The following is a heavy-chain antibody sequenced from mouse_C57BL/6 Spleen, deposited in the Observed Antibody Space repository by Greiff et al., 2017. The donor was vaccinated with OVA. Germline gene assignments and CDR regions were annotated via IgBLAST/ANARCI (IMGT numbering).Heavy chain of an antibody. D-gene: IGHD2-3*01. CDR1: GYTFTSYW. J-gene: IGHJ2*01. CDR3: ARGLLQDFDY. CDR2: IYPSDSET. Sequence: VQLQQPGAELVRPGSSVKLSCKASGYTFTSYWMDWVKQRPGQGLEWIGNIYPSDSETHYNQKFKDKATLTVDKSSITAYMQLSSLTSEDSAVYYCARGLLQDFDYWGQGTTLTVSS. V-gene: IGHV1-61*01.